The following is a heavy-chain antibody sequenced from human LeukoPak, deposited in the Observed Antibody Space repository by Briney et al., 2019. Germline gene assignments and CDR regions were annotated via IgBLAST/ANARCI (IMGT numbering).Heavy chain of an antibody. D-gene: IGHD4/OR15-4a*01. CDR3: ARGLTRVYYFDY. CDR1: GGSFSGYY. J-gene: IGHJ4*02. Sequence: PSETLSLTCAVYGGSFSGYYWSWIRQPPGKGLEWIGEINHSGSTNYNPSLKSRVTISVDTSKNQFSLKLSPVTAADTAVYYCARGLTRVYYFDYWGQGTLVTVSS. CDR2: INHSGST. V-gene: IGHV4-34*01.